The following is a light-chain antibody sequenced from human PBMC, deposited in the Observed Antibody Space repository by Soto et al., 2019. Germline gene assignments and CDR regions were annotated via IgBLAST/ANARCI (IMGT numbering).Light chain of an antibody. CDR1: KLGDKY. V-gene: IGLV3-1*01. Sequence: SYELTQPPSVSVSPGQTASITCSGDKLGDKYASWFQQKPGQSPMLVIYQDSKRPSGIPERFSGSNSGNTATLTISGTQAKDEADYYCRAWDSSTVVFGGGTQLTVL. CDR3: RAWDSSTVV. CDR2: QDS. J-gene: IGLJ2*01.